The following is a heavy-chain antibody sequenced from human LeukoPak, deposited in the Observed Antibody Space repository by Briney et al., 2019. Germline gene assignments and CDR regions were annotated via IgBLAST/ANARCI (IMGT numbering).Heavy chain of an antibody. Sequence: GGSLRLSCAASGFTFSSYSMNWVSQAPGKGLEWVSSISSSSSYIYYADSVKGRFTISRDNAKNSLYLQMNSLRAEDTAVYYCARGIAVAGAFDIWGQGTMVTVSS. J-gene: IGHJ3*02. V-gene: IGHV3-21*01. CDR2: ISSSSSYI. CDR1: GFTFSSYS. CDR3: ARGIAVAGAFDI. D-gene: IGHD6-19*01.